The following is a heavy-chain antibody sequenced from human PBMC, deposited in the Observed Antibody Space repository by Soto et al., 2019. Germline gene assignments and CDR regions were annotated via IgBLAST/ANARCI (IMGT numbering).Heavy chain of an antibody. CDR2: ISAYNGNT. J-gene: IGHJ6*02. CDR1: GYTFTSYG. CDR3: ARGSTEWLLVSYYYYGMDV. Sequence: GASVKVSCKASGYTFTSYGISWVRQAPGQGLEWMGWISAYNGNTNYAQKLQGRVTMTTDTSTSTAYMELRSLRSDDTAVYYCARGSTEWLLVSYYYYGMDVWGQGTTVTRLL. V-gene: IGHV1-18*04. D-gene: IGHD3-3*01.